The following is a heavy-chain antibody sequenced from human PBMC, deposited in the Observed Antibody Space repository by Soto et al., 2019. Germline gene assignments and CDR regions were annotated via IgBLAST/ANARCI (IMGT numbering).Heavy chain of an antibody. Sequence: PSETLSLTCAVSSGSISSSNWWSWVRQPPGKGLEWIGEIYHSGSTNYNPSLKSRVTISVDKSKNQFSLKLSSVTAADTAVYYCAGVIPVYKWLRPYYFDYWGQATLVTVSS. D-gene: IGHD5-12*01. CDR2: IYHSGST. J-gene: IGHJ4*02. V-gene: IGHV4-4*02. CDR1: SGSISSSNW. CDR3: AGVIPVYKWLRPYYFDY.